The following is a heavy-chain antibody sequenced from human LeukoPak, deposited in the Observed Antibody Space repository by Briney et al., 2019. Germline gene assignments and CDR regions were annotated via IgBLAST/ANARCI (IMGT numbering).Heavy chain of an antibody. V-gene: IGHV3-30*02. CDR2: IRYDGSNK. J-gene: IGHJ4*02. CDR3: ASGFSFDY. CDR1: GFKFSGSA. D-gene: IGHD3-22*01. Sequence: GGSLRLSCAASGFKFSGSAMHWVRQAPGKGLEWVAFIRYDGSNKYYADSVKGRFTISRDNSKNTLYLQMNSLRAEGTAVYYCASGFSFDYWGQGTLVTVSS.